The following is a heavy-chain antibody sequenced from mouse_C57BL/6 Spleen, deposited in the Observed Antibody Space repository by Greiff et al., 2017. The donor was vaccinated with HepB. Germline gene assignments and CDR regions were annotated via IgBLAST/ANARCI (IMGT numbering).Heavy chain of an antibody. CDR1: GYTFTSYW. J-gene: IGHJ3*01. V-gene: IGHV1-53*01. CDR3: ARTGDYYGSSFAWFAY. D-gene: IGHD1-1*01. CDR2: INPSNGGT. Sequence: QVQLQQPGTELVKPGASVKLSCKASGYTFTSYWMHWVKQRPGQGLEWIGNINPSNGGTNYNEKFKSKATLTVDKSSSTAYMQRSSLTSEDSAVYYCARTGDYYGSSFAWFAYWGQGTLVTVSA.